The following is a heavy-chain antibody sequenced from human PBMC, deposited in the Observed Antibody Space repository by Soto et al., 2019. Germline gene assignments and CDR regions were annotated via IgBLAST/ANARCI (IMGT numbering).Heavy chain of an antibody. CDR1: GYTFTSYD. Sequence: ASVKVSCKASGYTFTSYDINWVRQATGQGLEWMGWMNPNSGNTGYAQKFQGRVTMTRNTSISTAYMELSSLRSEDTAVYYCARFLEWLPNYGMDVWGQGTTVTVSS. V-gene: IGHV1-8*01. D-gene: IGHD3-3*01. CDR2: MNPNSGNT. J-gene: IGHJ6*02. CDR3: ARFLEWLPNYGMDV.